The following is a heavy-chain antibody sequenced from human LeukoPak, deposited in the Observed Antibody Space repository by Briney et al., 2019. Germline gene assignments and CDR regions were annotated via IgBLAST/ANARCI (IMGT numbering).Heavy chain of an antibody. D-gene: IGHD1-26*01. CDR1: GGSISSSSYD. V-gene: IGHV4-39*07. Sequence: PSETLSLTCTVAGGSISSSSYDCGWIRQPPGKGLEWIGGIYYSGSTYYNPSLKSRVTISVDTSKNQYSLKLSSVSVADTAVYYCARGYSTPSWFDPWGQGTMVTVSS. CDR3: ARGYSTPSWFDP. CDR2: IYYSGST. J-gene: IGHJ5*02.